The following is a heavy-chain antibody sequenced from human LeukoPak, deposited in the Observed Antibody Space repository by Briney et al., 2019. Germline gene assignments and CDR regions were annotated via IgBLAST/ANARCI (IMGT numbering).Heavy chain of an antibody. CDR2: ISGSGGST. CDR1: GFTFSSYG. Sequence: GGTVRLSCAASGFTFSSYGMSWVRQAPGKGLEWVSAISGSGGSTYYADSVKGRFTISRDNSKNTLYLRMNSLRAEDTAVYYCARGPSGYHNTGGQGTLVTVSS. V-gene: IGHV3-23*01. J-gene: IGHJ4*02. CDR3: ARGPSGYHNT. D-gene: IGHD5-12*01.